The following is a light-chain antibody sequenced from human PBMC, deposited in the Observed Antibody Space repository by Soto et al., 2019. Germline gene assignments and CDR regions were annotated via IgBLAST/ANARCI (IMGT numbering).Light chain of an antibody. CDR1: SSDVGGYNY. Sequence: QSALTQPASVSGSPGQSITISCTGTSSDVGGYNYVSWYQQHPGKAPKLMIYDVSNRPSGVYNRFSGSKSGNTASLTISGLQAEDEADYYCSSYTSRKGKVFDGGTKLTVL. V-gene: IGLV2-14*01. J-gene: IGLJ2*01. CDR2: DVS. CDR3: SSYTSRKGKV.